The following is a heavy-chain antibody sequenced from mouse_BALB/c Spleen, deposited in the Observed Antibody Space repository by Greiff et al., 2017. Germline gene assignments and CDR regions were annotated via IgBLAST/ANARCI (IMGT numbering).Heavy chain of an antibody. V-gene: IGHV5-6-5*01. CDR1: GFTFSSYV. CDR3: ARGEVYAMDY. J-gene: IGHJ4*01. CDR2: ISSGGST. Sequence: EVMLVESGGGLVKPGGSLKLSCAASGFTFSSYVMSWVRQTPEKRLEWVASISSGGSTYYPDSVKGRFTISRDNARNILYLQMSSLRSEDTAMYYCARGEVYAMDYWGQGTSVTVSS.